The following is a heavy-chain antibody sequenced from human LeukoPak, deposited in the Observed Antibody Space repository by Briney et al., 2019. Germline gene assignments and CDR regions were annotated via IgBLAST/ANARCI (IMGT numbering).Heavy chain of an antibody. CDR2: IYTSGST. Sequence: SETLSLTCTVSGGSISSYYWSWIRQPAGKGLEWIGRIYTSGSTNYNPSLKSRVTMSVDTSKNQFSLKLSSVTAADTAVYYCARRPIRGYSYGLHYFDYWGQGTLVTVSS. CDR3: ARRPIRGYSYGLHYFDY. J-gene: IGHJ4*02. CDR1: GGSISSYY. V-gene: IGHV4-4*07. D-gene: IGHD5-18*01.